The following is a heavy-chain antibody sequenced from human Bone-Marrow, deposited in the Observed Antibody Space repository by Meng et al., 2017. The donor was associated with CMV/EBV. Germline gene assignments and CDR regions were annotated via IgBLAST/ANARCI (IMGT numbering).Heavy chain of an antibody. J-gene: IGHJ4*02. CDR3: GMDFWTGHPDF. CDR2: IRSKVYGGTT. D-gene: IGHD3/OR15-3a*01. CDR1: GFTFRDYA. V-gene: IGHV3-49*04. Sequence: GESLKISCAGSGFTFRDYAMSWVRQAPGKGLEWVGFIRSKVYGGTTEYAASVKGRFTISRDDSKSTAYLEMNSLKTEDTAVYYCGMDFWTGHPDFWVQGTLVTVPS.